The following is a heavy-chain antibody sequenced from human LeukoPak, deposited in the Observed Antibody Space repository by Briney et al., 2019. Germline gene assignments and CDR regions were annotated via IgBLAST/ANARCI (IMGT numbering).Heavy chain of an antibody. CDR2: IYHSGST. CDR1: HYSISSNYY. J-gene: IGHJ4*02. Sequence: PSETLSLTCTVSHYSISSNYYWGWIRQPPGKGLEWIGSIYHSGSTYYNPSLKSRVTISVDTSKNQFSLKLTSVTAADTAVYYCARSSGYVSYWGQGTLVTVSS. D-gene: IGHD3-22*01. V-gene: IGHV4-38-2*02. CDR3: ARSSGYVSY.